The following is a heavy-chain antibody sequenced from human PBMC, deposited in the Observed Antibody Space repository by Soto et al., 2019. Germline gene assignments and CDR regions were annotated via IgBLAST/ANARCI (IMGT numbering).Heavy chain of an antibody. V-gene: IGHV4-59*01. CDR2: IYYSGST. J-gene: IGHJ6*02. CDR1: GGSISPYY. CDR3: ARSFRGMDG. Sequence: QVQLQESGPGLVKPSETLSLTCTVSGGSISPYYWSWIRQPPGKGLEWRGYIYYSGSTNYNPSLKSRVTISVDTSKKQFNLKLSSVPTADTAVYYCARSFRGMDGWGQGTSVTVSS.